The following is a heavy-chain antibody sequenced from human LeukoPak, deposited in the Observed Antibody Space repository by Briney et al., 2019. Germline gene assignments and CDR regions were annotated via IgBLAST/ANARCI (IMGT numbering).Heavy chain of an antibody. CDR2: INPNSGGT. D-gene: IGHD6-19*01. CDR3: ARDFQVAGTYYFDY. V-gene: IGHV1-2*06. CDR1: GYTFTGYY. J-gene: IGHJ4*02. Sequence: ASVKVSCKASGYTFTGYYMHWVRQAPGQGLEWMGRINPNSGGTNYAQKFQGRVTMTRDTSISTAYMELGRLRSDDTAVYYCARDFQVAGTYYFDYWGQGTLVTVSS.